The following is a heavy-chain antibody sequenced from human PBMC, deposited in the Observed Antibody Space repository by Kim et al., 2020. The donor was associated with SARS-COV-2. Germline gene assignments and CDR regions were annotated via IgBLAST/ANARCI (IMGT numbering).Heavy chain of an antibody. D-gene: IGHD6-6*01. J-gene: IGHJ4*02. CDR3: ARLGIAARLPNYFDY. V-gene: IGHV4-39*01. CDR2: IYYSGST. Sequence: SETLSLTCTVSGGSISSSSYYWGWIRQPPGKGLEWLGSIYYSGSTYYNPSLKSRVTISVDTSKNQFSLKLSSVTAADTAVYYCARLGIAARLPNYFDYWCQGTLVTVSS. CDR1: GGSISSSSYY.